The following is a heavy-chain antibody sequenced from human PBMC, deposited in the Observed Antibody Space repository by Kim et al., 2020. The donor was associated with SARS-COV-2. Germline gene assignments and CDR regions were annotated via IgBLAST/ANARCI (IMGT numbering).Heavy chain of an antibody. J-gene: IGHJ5*02. CDR3: ARHRIDVLLWFGRAVGGGWFDP. D-gene: IGHD3-10*01. Sequence: SETLSLTCTVSGGSISSSSYYWGWIRQPPGKGLEWIGSIYYSGSTYYNPSLKSRVTISVDTSKNQFSLKLSSVTAADTAVYYCARHRIDVLLWFGRAVGGGWFDPWGQGTLVTVSS. CDR2: IYYSGST. V-gene: IGHV4-39*01. CDR1: GGSISSSSYY.